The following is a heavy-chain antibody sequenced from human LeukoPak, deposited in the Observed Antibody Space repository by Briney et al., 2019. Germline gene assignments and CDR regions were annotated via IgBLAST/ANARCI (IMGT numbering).Heavy chain of an antibody. CDR3: ASIAYCGGDCYDAFDI. CDR2: ISSSGSTI. D-gene: IGHD2-21*02. V-gene: IGHV3-11*04. CDR1: GFTFSDYY. J-gene: IGHJ3*02. Sequence: GGTLRLSCVASGFTFSDYYMSWIRQAPGKGLEWVSYISSSGSTIYYADSVKGRFTISRDNAKNSLYLQMNSLRAEDTAVYYCASIAYCGGDCYDAFDIWGQGTMVTVSS.